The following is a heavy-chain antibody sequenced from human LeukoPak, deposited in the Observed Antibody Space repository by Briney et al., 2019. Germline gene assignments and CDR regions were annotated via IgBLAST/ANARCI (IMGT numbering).Heavy chain of an antibody. CDR2: IYYSGST. CDR1: GGSISSHY. J-gene: IGHJ4*02. Sequence: SETLSLTCTVSGGSISSHYWSWIRQPPGKGLEWIGYIYYSGSTNYNPSLKSRVTISVDTSKNQFSLKLSSVTAADTAVYYCVSTRGSAFDYWGQGTLVTVSS. D-gene: IGHD5-12*01. V-gene: IGHV4-59*11. CDR3: VSTRGSAFDY.